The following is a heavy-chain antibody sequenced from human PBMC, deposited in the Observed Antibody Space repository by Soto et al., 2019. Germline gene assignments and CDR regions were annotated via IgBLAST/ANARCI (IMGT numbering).Heavy chain of an antibody. J-gene: IGHJ6*02. CDR3: VRGAAAGYYGVDV. V-gene: IGHV3-74*01. CDR1: ELNISSYW. CDR2: INFDGTTT. Sequence: GGSLRLSCEASELNISSYWMHWIRQPPGKGLVWVSRINFDGTTTNNADSVKGRFTISRDNAKNTVYLQMNSLRVEDMAVYYCVRGAAAGYYGVDVWGPGTVVTVSS. D-gene: IGHD6-13*01.